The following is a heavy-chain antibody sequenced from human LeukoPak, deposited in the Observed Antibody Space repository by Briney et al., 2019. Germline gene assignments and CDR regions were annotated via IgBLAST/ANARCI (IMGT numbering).Heavy chain of an antibody. CDR2: ISSSSSYI. CDR3: ARDHAYAFDI. J-gene: IGHJ3*02. D-gene: IGHD2-2*01. V-gene: IGHV3-11*06. CDR1: GFTFSDYY. Sequence: PGGSLRLSCAASGFTFSDYYMSWIRQAPGKGLEWVSSISSSSSYIYYADSVKGRFTISRDNAKNSLYLQMNSLRAEDTAVYYCARDHAYAFDIWGQGTLVTVSS.